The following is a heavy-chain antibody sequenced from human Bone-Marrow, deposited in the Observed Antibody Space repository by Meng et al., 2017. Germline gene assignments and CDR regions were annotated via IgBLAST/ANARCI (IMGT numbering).Heavy chain of an antibody. D-gene: IGHD3-16*01. J-gene: IGHJ4*02. CDR2: IAPSNGNT. Sequence: QGQVGQSGAEVKKPGASGKVSCKASGSTFTSYYMHWVRQAPGQGPEWLGMIAPSNGNTNYGQRFHGRITVTRDTTTSTVYLELNSLRSEDTALYFCARETPGGTYFDSWGQGTLVTVSS. CDR1: GSTFTSYY. CDR3: ARETPGGTYFDS. V-gene: IGHV1-46*01.